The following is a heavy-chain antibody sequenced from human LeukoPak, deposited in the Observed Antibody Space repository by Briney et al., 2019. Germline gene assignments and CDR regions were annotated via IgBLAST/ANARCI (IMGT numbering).Heavy chain of an antibody. CDR2: IGGSGDST. V-gene: IGHV3-23*01. CDR1: GFTFSSSA. Sequence: PGGSLRLSCAASGFTFSSSAMSWVRQAPGKGLEWVSTIGGSGDSTYYADSVKGRFTFSRDNSKNTLYLQMNSLRAEDTAVYLCWRDPVSGFFDYWGQGTLVTVSS. D-gene: IGHD3-10*01. J-gene: IGHJ4*02. CDR3: WRDPVSGFFDY.